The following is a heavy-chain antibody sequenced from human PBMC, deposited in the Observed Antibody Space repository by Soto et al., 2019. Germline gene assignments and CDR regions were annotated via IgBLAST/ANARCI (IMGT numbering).Heavy chain of an antibody. CDR1: GFTLSSYS. Sequence: PGGSLRLSCAASGFTLSSYSMNWVRQAPGKGLEWVSSISSSSSYIYYADSVKGRFTISRDNAKNSLYLQMNSLRAEDTAVYYCARTYCSSTSCQYYFDYWGQGTLVTVSS. J-gene: IGHJ4*02. CDR2: ISSSSSYI. CDR3: ARTYCSSTSCQYYFDY. V-gene: IGHV3-21*01. D-gene: IGHD2-2*01.